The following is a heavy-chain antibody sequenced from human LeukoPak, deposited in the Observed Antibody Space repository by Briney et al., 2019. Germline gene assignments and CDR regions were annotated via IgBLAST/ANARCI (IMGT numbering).Heavy chain of an antibody. CDR1: GGSISSGSYY. Sequence: PSQTLSLTCTVSGGSISSGSYYWSWIRQPAGKGLEWIGRIYTSGSTNYNPSLKSRVTVSVDTSKNQFSLKLSSVTAADTAVYYCARDRHIDGYYMDVWGKGTTVTVSS. J-gene: IGHJ6*03. CDR2: IYTSGST. D-gene: IGHD2-21*01. CDR3: ARDRHIDGYYMDV. V-gene: IGHV4-61*02.